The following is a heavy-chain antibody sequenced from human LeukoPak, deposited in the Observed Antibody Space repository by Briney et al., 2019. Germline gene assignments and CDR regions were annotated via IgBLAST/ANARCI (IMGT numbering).Heavy chain of an antibody. V-gene: IGHV3-23*01. D-gene: IGHD3-22*01. CDR2: ISGSGGST. CDR3: AKDGHLPQRITMIVVVIRRSYYFDY. J-gene: IGHJ4*02. CDR1: GVSSSSDA. Sequence: SLRPSRAPSGVSSSSDAMREGRPTPRERVGWGSAISGSGGSTNYADSVKGRFTISRDNSKKSLYLQMNSLRAEDTAVYYCAKDGHLPQRITMIVVVIRRSYYFDYWGQGTLVTVSS.